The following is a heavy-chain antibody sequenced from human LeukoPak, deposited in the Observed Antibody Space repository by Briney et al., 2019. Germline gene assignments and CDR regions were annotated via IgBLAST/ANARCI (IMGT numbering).Heavy chain of an antibody. Sequence: GGSLRLSCAASGFTFSSYAMSWVRQAPGKGLEWVSAISGSGGSTYYADSAKGRFTISRDNSKNTLYLQMNSLRAEDTAVYYCAKELVYSSGWYYGDYWGQGTLVTVSS. CDR2: ISGSGGST. CDR1: GFTFSSYA. CDR3: AKELVYSSGWYYGDY. D-gene: IGHD6-19*01. V-gene: IGHV3-23*01. J-gene: IGHJ4*02.